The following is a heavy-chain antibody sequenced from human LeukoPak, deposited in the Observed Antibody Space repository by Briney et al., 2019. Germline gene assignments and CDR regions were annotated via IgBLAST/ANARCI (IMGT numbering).Heavy chain of an antibody. CDR1: GFTFSSYE. J-gene: IGHJ4*02. D-gene: IGHD6-13*01. Sequence: GESLRLSCAASGFTFSSYEMNWVRQAPGKGLEWVSYISSSGSTIYYADSVKGRFTISRDNAKNSLYLQMNSLRAEDTAVYYCARSSSSWYGDYWGQGTLVTVSS. CDR2: ISSSGSTI. CDR3: ARSSSSWYGDY. V-gene: IGHV3-48*03.